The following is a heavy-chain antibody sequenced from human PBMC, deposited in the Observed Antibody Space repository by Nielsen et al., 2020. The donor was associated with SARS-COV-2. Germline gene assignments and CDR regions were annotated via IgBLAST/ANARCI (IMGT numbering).Heavy chain of an antibody. Sequence: ASVKVSCKAYDNTFFSYSIIWVRQAPGQGLEWMGRISGNNGNVKYAQKLQGRVTMTTDTSTSTAYMELRSLRSDDTAVYYCARGRSPLYSSSWAKYYYYYYMDVWGKGTTVTVSS. J-gene: IGHJ6*03. CDR1: DNTFFSYS. V-gene: IGHV1-18*04. CDR2: ISGNNGNV. CDR3: ARGRSPLYSSSWAKYYYYYYMDV. D-gene: IGHD6-13*01.